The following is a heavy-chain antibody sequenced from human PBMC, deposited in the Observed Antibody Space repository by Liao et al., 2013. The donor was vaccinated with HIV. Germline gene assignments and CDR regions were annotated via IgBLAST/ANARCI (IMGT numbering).Heavy chain of an antibody. Sequence: QVQLQESGPGLVKPSQTLSLTCAVSGASINSGGYYWNWIRLPAGKGLEWIGRLSTTGTTNYNPSLKSRVTILGDTSKNQVSLRLTSVTAADAAVYFCATEDCSSGVCFPFDPWGQGTLVTVSS. J-gene: IGHJ5*02. CDR3: ATEDCSSGVCFPFDP. CDR2: LSTTGTT. D-gene: IGHD2-15*01. CDR1: GASINSGGYY. V-gene: IGHV4-61*02.